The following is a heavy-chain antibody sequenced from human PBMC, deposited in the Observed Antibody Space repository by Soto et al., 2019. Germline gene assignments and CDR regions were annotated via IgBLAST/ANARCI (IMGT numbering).Heavy chain of an antibody. Sequence: ASVKVSCKASGYTFTGYYMHWVRQAPGQGLEWIGWINPNSGGTNYAQKFQGWVTMTRDTSISTAYMELSRLRSDDTAAYYCARDLTYYYDSSGYDEGYYYYYGMDVWGQGTTVTVSS. V-gene: IGHV1-2*04. CDR3: ARDLTYYYDSSGYDEGYYYYYGMDV. D-gene: IGHD3-22*01. CDR2: INPNSGGT. CDR1: GYTFTGYY. J-gene: IGHJ6*02.